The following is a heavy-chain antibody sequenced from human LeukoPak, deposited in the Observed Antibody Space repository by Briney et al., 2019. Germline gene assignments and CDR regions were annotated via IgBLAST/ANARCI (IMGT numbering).Heavy chain of an antibody. Sequence: GGSLRLSCADSGFPLSSYSINWVRQAPGKGLEWVSYISSSGSAIYYVDSVKGRFTVSRDNAKNSLFLQMNSPRAEDTAVYYCVRVKGSYFDYWGQGALVTVSS. CDR3: VRVKGSYFDY. V-gene: IGHV3-48*01. CDR1: GFPLSSYS. D-gene: IGHD2-15*01. CDR2: ISSSGSAI. J-gene: IGHJ4*02.